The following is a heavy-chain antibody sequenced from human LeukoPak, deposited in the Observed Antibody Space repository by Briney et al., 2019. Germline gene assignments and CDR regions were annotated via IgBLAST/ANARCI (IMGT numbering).Heavy chain of an antibody. J-gene: IGHJ4*02. CDR3: ARSLTIGGFMVGVDY. V-gene: IGHV5-51*01. D-gene: IGHD3-16*02. CDR1: GYSFTSYW. Sequence: GESLKISCKGSGYSFTSYWIGWVRQMPGKGLEWMGIIYPGDSDTRYSPSFQGQVTISADKSISTAYLQWSSLKASDIAMYYCARSLTIGGFMVGVDYWGQGTRVTVSS. CDR2: IYPGDSDT.